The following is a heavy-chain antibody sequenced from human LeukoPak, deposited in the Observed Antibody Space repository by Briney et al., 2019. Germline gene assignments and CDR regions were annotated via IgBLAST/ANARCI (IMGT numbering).Heavy chain of an antibody. CDR1: GFTFSSYW. J-gene: IGHJ4*02. CDR2: INSDGSST. Sequence: GGSLRLSCAASGFTFSSYWMHWVRQAPGKGLVWVSRINSDGSSTSYADSVKGRFTISRDNAKNTLYLQMNSLRAEDTAVYYCAVEYSSSSEGFDYWGQGTLVTVSS. D-gene: IGHD6-6*01. V-gene: IGHV3-74*01. CDR3: AVEYSSSSEGFDY.